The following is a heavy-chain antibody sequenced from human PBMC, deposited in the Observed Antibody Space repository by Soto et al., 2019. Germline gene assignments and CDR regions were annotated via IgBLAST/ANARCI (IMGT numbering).Heavy chain of an antibody. D-gene: IGHD6-19*01. CDR1: GFTFSSYA. CDR3: ARVPRVAVAGDY. Sequence: QVQLVESGGGVVQPGRSLRLSCAASGFTFSSYAMHWVRQAPGKGLEWVAVISYDGSNKYYADSVKGRFTISRDNSKNTLYLQMNSLRAEDTAVYYCARVPRVAVAGDYWGQGTXVTV. V-gene: IGHV3-30-3*01. J-gene: IGHJ4*02. CDR2: ISYDGSNK.